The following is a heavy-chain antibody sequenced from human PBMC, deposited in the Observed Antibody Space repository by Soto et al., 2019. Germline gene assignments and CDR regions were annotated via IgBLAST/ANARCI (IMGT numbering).Heavy chain of an antibody. J-gene: IGHJ5*02. V-gene: IGHV4-59*01. CDR2: TYFRGSA. Sequence: TLSLTCVDFGVCRISNYKNWIRQSPGMGLEWIGSTYFRGSASYNPSLKSRVTISLDTSKDQLSLTLSAVTAADSAVYYCARDLRSRGWFDPWRPGILVTVSS. CDR3: ARDLRSRGWFDP. CDR1: GVCRISNY.